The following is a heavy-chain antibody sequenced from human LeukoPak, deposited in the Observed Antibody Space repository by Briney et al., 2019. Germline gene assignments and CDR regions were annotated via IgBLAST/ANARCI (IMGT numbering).Heavy chain of an antibody. CDR1: GGAFSSYA. CDR2: TIPIFGTA. Sequence: SVKVSCKASGGAFSSYAISWVRQAPGQGLEWMGRTIPIFGTANYAQKFQGRVTITTDESTSTAYMELSSLRSEDTAVYYCARDVVGYDSSGYYYRCWGQGTLVTVSS. D-gene: IGHD3-22*01. CDR3: ARDVVGYDSSGYYYRC. V-gene: IGHV1-69*05. J-gene: IGHJ4*02.